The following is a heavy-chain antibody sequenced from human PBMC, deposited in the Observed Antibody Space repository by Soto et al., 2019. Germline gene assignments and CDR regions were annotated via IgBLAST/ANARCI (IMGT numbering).Heavy chain of an antibody. CDR2: ITNTGGDS. J-gene: IGHJ4*02. CDR1: GFTFSNYA. Sequence: GGSLRLSCAASGFTFSNYAMSWVRQAPGKGLEWVSVITNTGGDSLYADSVKGRFTISRDNTKNTLYLQMNSLRAEDAAIYYCARASGESYPGSRVFDYWSQGIRVTVSS. CDR3: ARASGESYPGSRVFDY. D-gene: IGHD3-10*01. V-gene: IGHV3-23*01.